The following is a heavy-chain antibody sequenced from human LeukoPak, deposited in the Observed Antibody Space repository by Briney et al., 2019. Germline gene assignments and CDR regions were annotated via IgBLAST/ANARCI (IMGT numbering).Heavy chain of an antibody. Sequence: GGSLRLSCAASGFTFSSYEMHWVRQAPGKGLEWVSYINSRSTMIFYADSVKGRFTISRDNSKNTLYLQMNSLRAEDTAVYYCATKAARYSSGEYWGQGTLVTVSS. CDR2: INSRSTMI. J-gene: IGHJ4*02. D-gene: IGHD6-19*01. V-gene: IGHV3-48*03. CDR1: GFTFSSYE. CDR3: ATKAARYSSGEY.